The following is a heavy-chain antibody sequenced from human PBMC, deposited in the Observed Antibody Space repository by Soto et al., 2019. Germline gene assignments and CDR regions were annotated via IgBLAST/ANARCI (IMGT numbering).Heavy chain of an antibody. D-gene: IGHD6-13*01. J-gene: IGHJ5*02. CDR2: IYHSGST. Sequence: SETLSLTCAVSGYSISSGYYWGWIRQPPGKGLEWIGSIYHSGSTYYNPSLKSRVTISVDTSKNQFSLKLSSVTAADTAVYYCAIGIAAAGTDWFDPWGQGTLIT. CDR3: AIGIAAAGTDWFDP. CDR1: GYSISSGYY. V-gene: IGHV4-38-2*01.